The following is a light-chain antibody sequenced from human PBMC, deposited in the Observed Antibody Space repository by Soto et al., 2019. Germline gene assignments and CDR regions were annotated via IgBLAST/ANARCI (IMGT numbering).Light chain of an antibody. J-gene: IGLJ7*01. CDR1: SSDVGGYNY. CDR2: EVS. CDR3: SSYRSSSTLDV. Sequence: QSVLTQPASVSGSPGQSITISCTGTSSDVGGYNYVSWYQQYPGKAPKLMIYEVSNRPSGVSNRFSGSKSGNTASLTISGLQAEDEADYYCSSYRSSSTLDVFGSGTQLTVL. V-gene: IGLV2-14*01.